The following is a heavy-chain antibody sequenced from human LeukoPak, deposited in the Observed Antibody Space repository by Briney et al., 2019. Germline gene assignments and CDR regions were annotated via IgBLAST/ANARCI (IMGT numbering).Heavy chain of an antibody. D-gene: IGHD7-27*01. CDR2: VYSGGST. CDR1: GFTVSSNY. J-gene: IGHJ4*02. V-gene: IGHV3-66*01. CDR3: ARYKSDWGSLDY. Sequence: GGSLRLSCAASGFTVSSNYMSWVRQAPGKGLEWVSIVYSGGSTYYAGSVKGRFTISRDNSKNTLYLQMNSLRAEDTAVYYCARYKSDWGSLDYWGQGTLLTVSS.